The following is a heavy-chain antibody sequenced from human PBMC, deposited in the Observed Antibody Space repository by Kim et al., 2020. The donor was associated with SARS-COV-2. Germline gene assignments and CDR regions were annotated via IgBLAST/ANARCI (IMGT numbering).Heavy chain of an antibody. J-gene: IGHJ5*02. Sequence: ASVKVSCKASGYTFTSYAMHWVRQAPGQRLEWMGWINAGNGNTKYSQKFQGRVTITRDTSASTAYMELSSLRSEDTAVYYCARARGYSGYDCHPWGQGTLVTVSS. V-gene: IGHV1-3*01. CDR1: GYTFTSYA. CDR3: ARARGYSGYDCHP. CDR2: INAGNGNT. D-gene: IGHD5-12*01.